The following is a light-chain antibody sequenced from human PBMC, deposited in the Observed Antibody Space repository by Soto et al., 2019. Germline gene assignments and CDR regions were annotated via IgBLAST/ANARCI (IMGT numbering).Light chain of an antibody. Sequence: EIGMTQSPATLSVSPGERATLSCRASQAVSSNLAWYQQKPGQAPRLLIYAASTRAAGIPDRFSGSGSGTGFTLTITSLQSEDFAVYYCQHYNNWPFTFGPGTKVDIK. V-gene: IGKV3-15*01. CDR1: QAVSSN. CDR3: QHYNNWPFT. CDR2: AAS. J-gene: IGKJ3*01.